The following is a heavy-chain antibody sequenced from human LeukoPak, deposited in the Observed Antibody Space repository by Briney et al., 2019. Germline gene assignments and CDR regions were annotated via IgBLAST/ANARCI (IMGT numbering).Heavy chain of an antibody. J-gene: IGHJ4*02. CDR3: AKAVSAYYFDY. D-gene: IGHD6-19*01. CDR1: GFTFTTYA. Sequence: GGSLRLSCAASGFTFTTYAMSWVRQAPGKGLEWVSAISGSGGGTYYADSVKGRFTISRDNSKNTLYLQMNSLRTEDTAVYYCAKAVSAYYFDYWGQGTLVTVSS. V-gene: IGHV3-23*01. CDR2: ISGSGGGT.